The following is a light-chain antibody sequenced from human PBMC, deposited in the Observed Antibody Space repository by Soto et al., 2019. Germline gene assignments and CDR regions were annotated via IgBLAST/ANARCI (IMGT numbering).Light chain of an antibody. CDR1: QSISNN. CDR3: QQYNKWPPWT. CDR2: SAF. Sequence: EIVLTQSPATLSLSPRERATLSCRASQSISNNLAWYQQKPGQAPRLVIYSAFTRATGIPARFSGSGSGTEFTLTISSLQSEDFAVYYCQQYNKWPPWTFGQGTKVDIK. J-gene: IGKJ1*01. V-gene: IGKV3D-15*01.